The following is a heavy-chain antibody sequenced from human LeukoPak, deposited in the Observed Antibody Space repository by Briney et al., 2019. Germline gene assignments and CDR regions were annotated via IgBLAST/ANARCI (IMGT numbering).Heavy chain of an antibody. J-gene: IGHJ4*02. D-gene: IGHD6-19*01. CDR1: GLIFSSSA. V-gene: IGHV3-23*01. Sequence: GGSLRLSCAASGLIFSSSAISWVRQAPGKGLDWVSAISDSGRYTYYADSVKGRFTISRDNSKNTLYLQMNSLRAEDTAVYYCAEVWRQWLVPDYWGQGTPVTVSS. CDR2: ISDSGRYT. CDR3: AEVWRQWLVPDY.